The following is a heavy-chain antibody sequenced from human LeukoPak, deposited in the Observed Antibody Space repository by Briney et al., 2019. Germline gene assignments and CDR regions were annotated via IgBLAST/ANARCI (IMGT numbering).Heavy chain of an antibody. D-gene: IGHD1-26*01. Sequence: QPGGSLRLSCAASGFTFSSYAMSWVRQAPGKGLEWVSAISGSGASTYYADSVKGRFTISRDNSKNTLYLQMNSLRAEGTAVYYCAKDGSYYGFYYFDYWGQGTLVTVSS. CDR3: AKDGSYYGFYYFDY. CDR1: GFTFSSYA. J-gene: IGHJ4*02. CDR2: ISGSGAST. V-gene: IGHV3-23*01.